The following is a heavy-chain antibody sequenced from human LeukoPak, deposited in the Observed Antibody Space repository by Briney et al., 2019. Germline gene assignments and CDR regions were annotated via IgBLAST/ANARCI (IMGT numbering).Heavy chain of an antibody. CDR3: ARGPIAAAGTDY. CDR1: GGSISSGGYY. J-gene: IGHJ4*02. CDR2: IYYSGST. Sequence: SETLSLTCTVSGGSISSGGYYWSWIRQHPGKGLEWIGYIYYSGSTYYNPSLKSRVTISVDTSKNQFSLKLSSVTAADTAVYYCARGPIAAAGTDYWGQGTLVTVSS. V-gene: IGHV4-31*03. D-gene: IGHD6-13*01.